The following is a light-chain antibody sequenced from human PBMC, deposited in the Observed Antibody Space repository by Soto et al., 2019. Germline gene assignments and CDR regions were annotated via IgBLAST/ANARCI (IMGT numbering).Light chain of an antibody. J-gene: IGKJ1*01. Sequence: DVQMTQSPSTLSASVGDRVTIACRASQSISSWLAWYQQKPGKAPKLLIYKASTLESGVPSNFSGSGSGTEFTLTISSLQHEDFATYYCQQYNSYPWTLGQGTKVDIK. CDR2: KAS. CDR3: QQYNSYPWT. V-gene: IGKV1-5*03. CDR1: QSISSW.